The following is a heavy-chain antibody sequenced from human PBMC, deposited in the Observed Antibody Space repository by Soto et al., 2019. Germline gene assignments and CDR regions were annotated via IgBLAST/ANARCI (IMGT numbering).Heavy chain of an antibody. J-gene: IGHJ5*02. CDR1: DGSLSGYY. Sequence: SETLSLTCAVYDGSLSGYYWSWIRQPPGKGLEWIGEINHSGSTNYNPSLKSRVTISVDTSKNQFSLKLSSVTAADTAVYYCARGGSITIFGVVINNWFDPWGQGTLVTVSS. CDR3: ARGGSITIFGVVINNWFDP. V-gene: IGHV4-34*01. D-gene: IGHD3-3*01. CDR2: INHSGST.